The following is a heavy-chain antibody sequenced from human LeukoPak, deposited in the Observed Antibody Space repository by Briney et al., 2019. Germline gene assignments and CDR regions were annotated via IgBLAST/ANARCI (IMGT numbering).Heavy chain of an antibody. V-gene: IGHV1-18*01. CDR3: ARALGSVVVMGMDAFDI. J-gene: IGHJ3*02. D-gene: IGHD3-22*01. CDR1: GYTFTRYG. CDR2: VSAYNGNT. Sequence: ASVKVSCKASGYTFTRYGIRGVRQAPGQGREWVGWVSAYNGNTNYAQKLQGRVTMTTDTSTSTAYMELRRLRSDDTDVSYCARALGSVVVMGMDAFDIWGHGTMVTVSS.